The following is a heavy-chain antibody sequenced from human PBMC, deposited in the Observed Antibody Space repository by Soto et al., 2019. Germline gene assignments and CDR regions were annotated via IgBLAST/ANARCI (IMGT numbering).Heavy chain of an antibody. Sequence: PSETLSLTCTVSGYSINSDDYWGWIRQPPGKGLEWIASIYHSVSTFYNPSLRSRVTISIDTSKNQFSLRLTAVTAADTAMYYCARHDTIRPSSRPTHIDRWGQGTLVTVS. CDR2: IYHSVST. CDR3: ARHDTIRPSSRPTHIDR. D-gene: IGHD2-21*01. J-gene: IGHJ5*02. V-gene: IGHV4-38-2*02. CDR1: GYSINSDDY.